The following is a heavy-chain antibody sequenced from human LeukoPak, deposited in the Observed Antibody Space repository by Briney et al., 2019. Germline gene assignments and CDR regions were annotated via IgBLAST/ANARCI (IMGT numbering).Heavy chain of an antibody. Sequence: PSETLSLTCTVSGGSISRSSYYWGWIRQPPGKGLEWIGSIYYSGSTYYNPSLKSRVTISVDTSKNQFSLKLSSVTAADTAVYYCARRAFLCSGGSCYGRFFDYWGQGTLVTVSS. D-gene: IGHD2-15*01. CDR1: GGSISRSSYY. J-gene: IGHJ4*02. V-gene: IGHV4-39*01. CDR2: IYYSGST. CDR3: ARRAFLCSGGSCYGRFFDY.